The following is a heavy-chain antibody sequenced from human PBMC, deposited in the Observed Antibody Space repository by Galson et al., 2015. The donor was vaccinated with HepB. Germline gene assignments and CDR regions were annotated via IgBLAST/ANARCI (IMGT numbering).Heavy chain of an antibody. CDR2: INAVNSNT. D-gene: IGHD3-22*01. V-gene: IGHV1-3*01. CDR1: GSTFTYHT. CDR3: ARETFYYDSSGYPSPSYFDY. J-gene: IGHJ4*02. Sequence: VKVSCKASGSTFTYHTIHWVRQAPGQRLEWMGWINAVNSNTKYSQKFQGRVTFTRDTSASTAHMYLSSLRSEDTAVYYCARETFYYDSSGYPSPSYFDYWGQGTLVTVSS.